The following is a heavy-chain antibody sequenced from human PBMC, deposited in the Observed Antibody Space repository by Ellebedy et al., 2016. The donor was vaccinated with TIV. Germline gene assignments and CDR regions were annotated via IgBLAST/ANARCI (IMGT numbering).Heavy chain of an antibody. CDR1: GGSFDSYY. CDR2: IFMSGST. Sequence: SETLSLXXTVSGGSFDSYYWSWIRQSAGKGLKWIGRIFMSGSTSYNPSLKNRVTMSADASTTQLSLSLSSVTAADTAVYFCARLRQSRDRSHWYFDLWGRGTLVTVSS. D-gene: IGHD1-14*01. V-gene: IGHV4-4*07. J-gene: IGHJ2*01. CDR3: ARLRQSRDRSHWYFDL.